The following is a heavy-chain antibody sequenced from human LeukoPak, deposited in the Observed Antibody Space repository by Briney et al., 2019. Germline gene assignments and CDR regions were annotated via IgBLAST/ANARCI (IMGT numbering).Heavy chain of an antibody. J-gene: IGHJ3*02. CDR1: GDSITGYY. CDR2: IYYTGNT. Sequence: SETLSLTCSVSGDSITGYYWGWIRQPPVKGLEWMGNIYYTGNTYYNSSLKSRVTISVDTSKNQSSLKLSSVTAADTAVYYCARDTNGSGSYFIGAAAFDIWGQGTMVTVSS. CDR3: ARDTNGSGSYFIGAAAFDI. D-gene: IGHD3-10*01. V-gene: IGHV4-38-2*02.